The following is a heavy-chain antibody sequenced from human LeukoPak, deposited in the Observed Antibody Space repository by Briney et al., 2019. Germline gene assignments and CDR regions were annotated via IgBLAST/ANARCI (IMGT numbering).Heavy chain of an antibody. CDR3: ATASSGWFRNWFDP. D-gene: IGHD6-19*01. CDR2: FDPEDGET. CDR1: GYTLTELS. V-gene: IGHV1-24*01. J-gene: IGHJ5*02. Sequence: ASVKVSCKVSGYTLTELSMHWVRQAPGKGLEWMGGFDPEDGETIYAQKFQGRVTMTEDTSTDTAYMELSSLRSEDTAVYYCATASSGWFRNWFDPWGQGTLVTVSS.